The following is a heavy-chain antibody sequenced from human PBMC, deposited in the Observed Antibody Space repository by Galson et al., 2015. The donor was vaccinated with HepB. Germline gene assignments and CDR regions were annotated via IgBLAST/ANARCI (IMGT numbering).Heavy chain of an antibody. CDR3: AGPLRFLVPHDY. CDR1: GLTFSDYG. J-gene: IGHJ4*02. V-gene: IGHV3-48*04. CDR2: ISSSSNTI. D-gene: IGHD3-3*01. Sequence: SLRLSCAASGLTFSDYGMNWVRQAPGKGLEWVAYISSSSNTIYYADSVKGRFTISRDNAKKSLYLQMNTLRAEDTAVYYCAGPLRFLVPHDYWGQGTLVTVSS.